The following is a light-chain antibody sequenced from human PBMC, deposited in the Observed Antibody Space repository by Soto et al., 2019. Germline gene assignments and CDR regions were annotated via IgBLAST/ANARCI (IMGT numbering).Light chain of an antibody. CDR3: QHYGSSPPMYT. J-gene: IGKJ2*01. V-gene: IGKV3-20*01. CDR1: QSVSSSF. CDR2: GES. Sequence: EIVLTHSPGTLSLSPGERGPLSCRASQSVSSSFLAWYQQRPGQAPRLLIYGESTRATGIPDRFSGSGSGTDFTLSLSSLEPEDFAVYHCQHYGSSPPMYTFGQGTKLEIK.